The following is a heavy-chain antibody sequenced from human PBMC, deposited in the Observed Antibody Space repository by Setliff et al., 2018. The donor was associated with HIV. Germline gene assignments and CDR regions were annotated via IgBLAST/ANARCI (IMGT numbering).Heavy chain of an antibody. Sequence: ETLSLTCSVSGGSISNFYWSWIRQPPGKGLEWVGIIYPDDSTTSYSPSFQGQVTMSADKSISTAYLQWSSLKASDTAMYYCARHRIVKAYYYYMDVWGKGTTVTV. CDR3: ARHRIVKAYYYYMDV. CDR1: GGSISNFYW. D-gene: IGHD3-16*02. V-gene: IGHV5-51*01. CDR2: IYPDDSTT. J-gene: IGHJ6*03.